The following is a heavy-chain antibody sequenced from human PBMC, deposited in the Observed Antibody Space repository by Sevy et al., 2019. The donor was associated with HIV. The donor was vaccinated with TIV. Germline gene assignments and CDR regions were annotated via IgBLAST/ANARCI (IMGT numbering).Heavy chain of an antibody. CDR3: AREGCTKPHDY. D-gene: IGHD2-8*01. CDR1: GFTFSKSS. J-gene: IGHJ4*02. V-gene: IGHV3-23*01. CDR2: LSFGCGEI. Sequence: GGSLRLSCAASGFTFSKSSMSWVRQPPGKGLEWVSTLSFGCGEINYADTVKGRFTISMDNSKSSVYLQMNNLRPEDTDVYYCAREGCTKPHDYWGQGTLVTVSS.